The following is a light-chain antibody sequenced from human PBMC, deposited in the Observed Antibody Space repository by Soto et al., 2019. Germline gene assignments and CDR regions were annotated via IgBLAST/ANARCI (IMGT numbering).Light chain of an antibody. V-gene: IGLV1-40*01. CDR2: ESS. Sequence: QPVLTQPSSVSGAPGQTVTISCTGTSSNIGAEYDVHWYQQLPGGAPKLLIYESSDRLSEVPDRFSGSKSGASASLAITGLQAEDEPNYYCQSYASSLSVVVFGGGTKLTVL. CDR1: SSNIGAEYD. J-gene: IGLJ2*01. CDR3: QSYASSLSVVV.